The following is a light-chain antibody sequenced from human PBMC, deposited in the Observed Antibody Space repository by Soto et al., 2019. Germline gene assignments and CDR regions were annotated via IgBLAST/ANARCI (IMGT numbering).Light chain of an antibody. CDR2: AAS. Sequence: DIQMTQSPSSLSASVGDRVTITCRASQSVSSNLNWYQQKPGEAPKLLIYAASSLQSGVPSRFSGSASGTDFTLIISSLQPEDFATYYCQQGRTFDQGTRVEIK. V-gene: IGKV1-39*01. CDR1: QSVSSN. CDR3: QQGRT. J-gene: IGKJ1*01.